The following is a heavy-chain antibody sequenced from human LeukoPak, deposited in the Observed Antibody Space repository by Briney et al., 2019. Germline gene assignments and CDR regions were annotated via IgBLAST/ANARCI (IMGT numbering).Heavy chain of an antibody. J-gene: IGHJ3*01. CDR2: VTGSGGAT. CDR1: GFTFSNYA. V-gene: IGHV3-23*01. Sequence: GGSLRLSCAASGFTFSNYAMAWVRQAPGKGLEWVSAVTGSGGATYYADSVKGRVTISRDNAKNSLYLQMNSLRAEDTAVYYCATYSTSSGAFDFWGQGTLVTVSS. CDR3: ATYSTSSGAFDF. D-gene: IGHD6-6*01.